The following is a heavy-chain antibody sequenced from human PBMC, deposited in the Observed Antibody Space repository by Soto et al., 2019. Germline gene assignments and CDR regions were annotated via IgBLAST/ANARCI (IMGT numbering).Heavy chain of an antibody. D-gene: IGHD4-17*01. CDR1: GGSISSSSYY. CDR3: ARQVYDYGDYGVGDGAFDI. CDR2: IYYSGST. V-gene: IGHV4-39*01. Sequence: SETLSLTCTVSGGSISSSSYYWGWIRQPPGKGLEWIGSIYYSGSTYYNPSLKSRVTISVDTSKNQFSLKLSSVTAADTAVYYCARQVYDYGDYGVGDGAFDIWGQGTMVTVSS. J-gene: IGHJ3*02.